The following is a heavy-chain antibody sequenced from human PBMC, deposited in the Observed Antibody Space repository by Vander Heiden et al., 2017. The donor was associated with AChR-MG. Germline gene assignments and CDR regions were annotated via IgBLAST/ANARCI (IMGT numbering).Heavy chain of an antibody. D-gene: IGHD3-3*01. Sequence: EVQLLESGGGLVQPGGSLRLSCAASGFTFSSYAMSWVRHAPGKGREGGSASCGSVGSTDYADAVKGRFTISRDNYKNTLCLQMNSLRAEDTAVYYCAKSPTLLRCWEWPMGPAYYVDYWGQGPLVTGAS. CDR1: GFTFSSYA. CDR3: AKSPTLLRCWEWPMGPAYYVDY. V-gene: IGHV3-23*01. J-gene: IGHJ4*02. CDR2: SCGSVGST.